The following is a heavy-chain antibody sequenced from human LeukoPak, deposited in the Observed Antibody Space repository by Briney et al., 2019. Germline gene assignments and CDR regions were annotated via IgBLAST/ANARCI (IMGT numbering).Heavy chain of an antibody. Sequence: PSETLSPTCAVYGGSFSGYYWSWIRQPPGRGLEWIGEINHSGSTNYNPSLKSRVTISVDTSKNQFSLKLSSVTAADTAVYYCAREKGSSSWYGPLLYYFDYWGQGTLVTVSS. V-gene: IGHV4-34*01. CDR2: INHSGST. CDR3: AREKGSSSWYGPLLYYFDY. J-gene: IGHJ4*02. D-gene: IGHD6-13*01. CDR1: GGSFSGYY.